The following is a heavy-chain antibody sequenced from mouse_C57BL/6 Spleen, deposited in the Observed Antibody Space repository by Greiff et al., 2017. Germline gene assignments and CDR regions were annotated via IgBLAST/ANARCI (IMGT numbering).Heavy chain of an antibody. CDR1: GYTFTSYC. CDR3: TRGPAYYSNYGYFDY. V-gene: IGHV1-5*01. Sequence: VQLQQSGTVLARPGASVKMSCKTSGYTFTSYCMHWVKQRPGQGLEWIGAIYPGNSDTSYNQKFKGKANLTAVTSASTAYLELSSLTNEDSAVYYCTRGPAYYSNYGYFDYWGQGTTLTVSS. J-gene: IGHJ2*01. D-gene: IGHD2-5*01. CDR2: IYPGNSDT.